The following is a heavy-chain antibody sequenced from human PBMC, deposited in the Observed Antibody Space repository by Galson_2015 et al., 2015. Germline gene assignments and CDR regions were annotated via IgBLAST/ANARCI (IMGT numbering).Heavy chain of an antibody. V-gene: IGHV4-30-4*01. Sequence: LTCTVSGGSISSGDYYWSWIRQPPGKGLEWIGYIYYSGSTYYNPSLKSRVTISVDTSKNQFSLKLSSVTAADTAVYYCARGTAAAGGRLYNWFDPWGQGTLVTVSS. D-gene: IGHD6-13*01. CDR2: IYYSGST. J-gene: IGHJ5*02. CDR1: GGSISSGDYY. CDR3: ARGTAAAGGRLYNWFDP.